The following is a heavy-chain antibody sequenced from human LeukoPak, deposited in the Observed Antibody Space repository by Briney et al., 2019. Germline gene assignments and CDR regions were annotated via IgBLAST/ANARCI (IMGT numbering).Heavy chain of an antibody. J-gene: IGHJ5*02. D-gene: IGHD4-11*01. CDR2: ISSSSYI. V-gene: IGHV3-21*01. CDR1: GFTFSSYS. Sequence: GGSLRLSCAASGFTFSSYSMNWVRQAPGKGLEWVSSISSSSYIYYADSVKGRFTISRDNAKNSLYLQMNSLRAEDTAVYYCASVLMTTVTTRGPWGQGTLVTVSS. CDR3: ASVLMTTVTTRGP.